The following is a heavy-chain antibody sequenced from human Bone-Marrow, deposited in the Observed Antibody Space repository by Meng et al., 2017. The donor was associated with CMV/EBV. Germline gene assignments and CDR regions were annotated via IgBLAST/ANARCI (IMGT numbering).Heavy chain of an antibody. V-gene: IGHV3-20*04. J-gene: IGHJ6*02. CDR3: ARDNNYDFWSAWDYYGMDV. CDR1: GFTFDDYG. D-gene: IGHD3-3*01. CDR2: INWNGGST. Sequence: GGSLRLSCAASGFTFDDYGMSWVRQAPGKGLEWVSGINWNGGSTGYADSVKGRFTISRDNAKNSLYLQMNSLRAEDTAVYYCARDNNYDFWSAWDYYGMDVWGQGTTVTVSS.